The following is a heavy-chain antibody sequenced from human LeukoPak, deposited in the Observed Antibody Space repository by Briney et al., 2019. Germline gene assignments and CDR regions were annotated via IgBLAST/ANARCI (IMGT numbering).Heavy chain of an antibody. D-gene: IGHD4-23*01. J-gene: IGHJ5*02. CDR1: GYTFTGYY. Sequence: ASVKVSCKASGYTFTGYYMHWVRQAPGQGLEWMGWINPNSGGTTYARKFQGRVSMTRDTSTSTVYLEVSSLRSEDTAVYYCARSQGGNTLWFDPWGQGTLVTVSS. V-gene: IGHV1-2*02. CDR2: INPNSGGT. CDR3: ARSQGGNTLWFDP.